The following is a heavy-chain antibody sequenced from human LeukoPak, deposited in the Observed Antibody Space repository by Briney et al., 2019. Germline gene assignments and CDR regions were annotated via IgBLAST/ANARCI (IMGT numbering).Heavy chain of an antibody. CDR3: ASLYYSTSSLESFNI. V-gene: IGHV1-2*02. CDR2: INPKSGGT. CDR1: GYTFTGHF. J-gene: IGHJ3*02. D-gene: IGHD6-6*01. Sequence: ASVKVSCKASGYTFTGHFMHWVRQAPGQGLEWMGWINPKSGGTNYTQKFQGRVTMTRDTSISAAYMELSRLRSDDTAVYYCASLYYSTSSLESFNIWGQGTMVTVSS.